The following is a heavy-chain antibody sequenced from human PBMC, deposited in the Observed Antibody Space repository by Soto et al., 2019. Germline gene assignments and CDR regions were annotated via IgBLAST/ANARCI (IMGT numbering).Heavy chain of an antibody. Sequence: QVTLKESGPVLVKPTETLTLTCTVSGFSLSKPRLGVSWIRQPPGKALEWLAHIFSSDEKSYSTSLRTRLTNSRDTAKSQVVLTMTNMDPVDTATYYCARIPSYSSGWYFDYWGQGALVTVSS. CDR1: GFSLSKPRLG. CDR2: IFSSDEK. CDR3: ARIPSYSSGWYFDY. J-gene: IGHJ4*02. D-gene: IGHD6-19*01. V-gene: IGHV2-26*01.